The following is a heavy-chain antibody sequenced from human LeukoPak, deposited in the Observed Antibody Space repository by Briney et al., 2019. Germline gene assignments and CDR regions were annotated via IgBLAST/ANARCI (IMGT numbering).Heavy chain of an antibody. CDR2: IYTSGST. CDR1: GGSISSYY. Sequence: SETLSLTCTVSGGSISSYYWSWIRQPAGKGLEWIGRIYTSGSTNYNPSLESRVTISVDTSKNQFSLKLSSVTAADTAVYYCARGGWCSGGSCYSINWFDPWGQGTLVTISS. V-gene: IGHV4-4*07. J-gene: IGHJ5*02. CDR3: ARGGWCSGGSCYSINWFDP. D-gene: IGHD2-15*01.